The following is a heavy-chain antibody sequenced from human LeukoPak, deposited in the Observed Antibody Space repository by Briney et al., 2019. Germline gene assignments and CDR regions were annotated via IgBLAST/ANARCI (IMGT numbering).Heavy chain of an antibody. D-gene: IGHD4-17*01. CDR2: INSAGST. CDR3: AKDQNTVATAPFDY. Sequence: GGSLRLSCAASGFTFSSYAMRWVRQAPGKGLEWVSAINSAGSTYYGDSVRGRFTISRDNSKNVLHLQMNSLRAEDTALYYCAKDQNTVATAPFDYWGLGTLVTVSS. CDR1: GFTFSSYA. J-gene: IGHJ4*02. V-gene: IGHV3-23*01.